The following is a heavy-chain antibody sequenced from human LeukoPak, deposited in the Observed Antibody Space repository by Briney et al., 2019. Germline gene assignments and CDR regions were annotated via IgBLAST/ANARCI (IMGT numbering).Heavy chain of an antibody. CDR1: GTSFSSYY. Sequence: PSETLSLTYDVSGTSFSSYYWSCIRQPPGKGLDWIWEVNHSGYTNDNPSLTCRVTISVDWSKNQFSLRLRSVTAADTGVYFCARMTTGHDFWGQGTLVTVSS. CDR3: ARMTTGHDF. CDR2: VNHSGYT. J-gene: IGHJ4*02. D-gene: IGHD4-17*01. V-gene: IGHV4-34*01.